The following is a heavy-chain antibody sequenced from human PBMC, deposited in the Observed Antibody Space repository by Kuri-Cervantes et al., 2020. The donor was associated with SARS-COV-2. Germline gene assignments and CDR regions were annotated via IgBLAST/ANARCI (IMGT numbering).Heavy chain of an antibody. V-gene: IGHV4-30-4*08. CDR3: ARVDVGVPAAILYYYYYYMDV. J-gene: IGHJ6*03. Sequence: SETLSLTCTVSGGSISSGDYYWSWIRQPPGKGLEWIGYIYYSGSTYYNPSLKSRVTISVDTSKNQFSLKLSSVTAADTAVYYCARVDVGVPAAILYYYYYYMDVWGKGTTVTVSS. D-gene: IGHD2-2*02. CDR2: IYYSGST. CDR1: GGSISSGDYY.